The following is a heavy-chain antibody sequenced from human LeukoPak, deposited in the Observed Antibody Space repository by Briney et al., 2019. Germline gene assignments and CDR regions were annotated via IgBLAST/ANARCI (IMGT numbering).Heavy chain of an antibody. CDR3: ARVSTFGGTRWYFDY. Sequence: PGGSLRLSCAASGFTFSDYWMSWVRQAPGKGLEWVAYIKQDGSEKNYVDSVKDRFTISRDNAKNSLYLQMNSLRAEDTAVYYCARVSTFGGTRWYFDYWGQGTLVTVSS. D-gene: IGHD3-16*01. CDR2: IKQDGSEK. V-gene: IGHV3-7*01. J-gene: IGHJ4*02. CDR1: GFTFSDYW.